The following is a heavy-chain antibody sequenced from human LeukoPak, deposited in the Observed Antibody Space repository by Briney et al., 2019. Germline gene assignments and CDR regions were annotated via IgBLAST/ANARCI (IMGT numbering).Heavy chain of an antibody. CDR2: IYYSGST. CDR3: ARARHYGNFDY. V-gene: IGHV4-59*01. J-gene: IGHJ4*02. D-gene: IGHD3-10*01. Sequence: SETLSLTCTVSGGSISSYYWSWIRQPPGKGLEWIGYIYYSGSTNYNPSLKSRVTISVDTSKNQFSLKLSSVTAADTAVYYCARARHYGNFDYWGQGTLVTVSS. CDR1: GGSISSYY.